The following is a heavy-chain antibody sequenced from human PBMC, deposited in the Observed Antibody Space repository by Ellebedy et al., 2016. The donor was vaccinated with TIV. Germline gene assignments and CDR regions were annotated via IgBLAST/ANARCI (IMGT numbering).Heavy chain of an antibody. V-gene: IGHV3-74*01. CDR2: MDSGGSTT. D-gene: IGHD1-1*01. CDR3: ARMQQLACDF. Sequence: GGSLRLSXAASGFTFSSYWMHWVRQAPGKGLVWVSRMDSGGSTTDYADSVKGRFTVSRDNSKSTLYLQMDSLRAEDTAVYYCARMQQLACDFWGQGTLVTVSS. J-gene: IGHJ4*02. CDR1: GFTFSSYW.